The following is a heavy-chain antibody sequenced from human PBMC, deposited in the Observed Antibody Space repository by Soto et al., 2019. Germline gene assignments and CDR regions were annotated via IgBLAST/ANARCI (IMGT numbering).Heavy chain of an antibody. J-gene: IGHJ5*02. CDR3: AKAVKVGAISAWTAGNWFDP. CDR1: GFTFSSYA. V-gene: IGHV3-23*01. D-gene: IGHD1-26*01. Sequence: GGSLRLSCAASGFTFSSYAMSWVRQAPGKGLEWVSAISGSGGSTYYADSVKGRFTISRDNSKNTLYLQMNSLRAEDTAVYYCAKAVKVGAISAWTAGNWFDPWGQGTLVTVSS. CDR2: ISGSGGST.